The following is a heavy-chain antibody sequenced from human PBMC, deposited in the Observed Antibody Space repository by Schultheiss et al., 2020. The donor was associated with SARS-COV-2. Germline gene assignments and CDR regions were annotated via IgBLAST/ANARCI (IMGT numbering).Heavy chain of an antibody. CDR2: INPSGGST. J-gene: IGHJ4*02. CDR3: ARDLLPMTTVTRGSGFDY. V-gene: IGHV1-46*01. D-gene: IGHD4-17*01. CDR1: GYTFTSYY. Sequence: ASVKVSCKASGYTFTSYYMHWVRQAPGQGLEWMGIINPSGGSTSYAQKFQGRVTMTRDTSTSTVYMELSSLRSEDTAVYYCARDLLPMTTVTRGSGFDYWGQGTLVTVSS.